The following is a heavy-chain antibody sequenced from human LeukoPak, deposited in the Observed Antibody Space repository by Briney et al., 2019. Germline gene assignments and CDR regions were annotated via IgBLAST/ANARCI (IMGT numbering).Heavy chain of an antibody. D-gene: IGHD1-1*01. CDR1: GFTFSSYG. CDR3: AYYHVNEEPPTF. CDR2: ISYDGSNK. Sequence: GRSLRLSCAASGFTFSSYGMHWVRQAPGKGLEWVAVISYDGSNKYYADSVKGRFTISRDNSKNTLYLQMNSLRAEDTAVYYCAYYHVNEEPPTFWGQGTLVTVSS. J-gene: IGHJ4*02. V-gene: IGHV3-30*03.